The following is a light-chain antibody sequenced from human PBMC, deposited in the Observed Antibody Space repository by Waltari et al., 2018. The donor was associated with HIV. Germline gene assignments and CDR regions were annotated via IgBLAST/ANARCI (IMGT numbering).Light chain of an antibody. CDR3: WSYAGSTPYVL. CDR2: EGT. J-gene: IGLJ2*01. Sequence: QSALTQPASVSGSPGQSITISCTGPSSDLRSHTLVPWYQQHPGKAPYLIIYEGTKRPSGISNRFSGSKSGNTASLTISGLQADDEADYFCWSYAGSTPYVLLGGGTKLTVL. CDR1: SSDLRSHTL. V-gene: IGLV2-23*01.